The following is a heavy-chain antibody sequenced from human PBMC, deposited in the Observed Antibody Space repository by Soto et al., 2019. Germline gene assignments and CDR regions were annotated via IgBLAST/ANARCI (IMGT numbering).Heavy chain of an antibody. D-gene: IGHD2-2*01. CDR2: INPSGGST. J-gene: IGHJ6*03. V-gene: IGHV1-46*03. CDR1: GYTFTSYY. CDR3: ARSVGPAAEATNYYYFYYYMDV. Sequence: QVQLVQSGAEVKKPGASVKVSCKASGYTFTSYYMHWVRQAPGQGLEWMGIINPSGGSTSYAQKFQGRVTMTRDTSTSTVYMELGSLRSEDTAVYYWARSVGPAAEATNYYYFYYYMDVWGKGTTVTVSS.